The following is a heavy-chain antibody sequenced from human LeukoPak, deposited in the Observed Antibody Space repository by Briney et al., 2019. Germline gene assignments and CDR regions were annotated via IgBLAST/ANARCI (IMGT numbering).Heavy chain of an antibody. D-gene: IGHD3-10*01. CDR2: ISAYNGNT. CDR1: GYTFTSYG. J-gene: IGHJ4*02. CDR3: ARDHPVSGSYYLQGPLNY. V-gene: IGHV1-18*01. Sequence: ASVKVSCKASGYTFTSYGISWVRQAPGQGLEWMGWISAYNGNTNYAQKLQGRVTTTTDTSTSTAYMELRSLRSDDTAVYYCARDHPVSGSYYLQGPLNYWGQGTLVTVSS.